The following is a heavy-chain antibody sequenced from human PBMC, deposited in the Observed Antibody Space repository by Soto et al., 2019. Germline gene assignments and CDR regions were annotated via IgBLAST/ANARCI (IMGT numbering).Heavy chain of an antibody. CDR2: IIPIFGTA. V-gene: IGHV1-69*13. CDR1: GGTFSSYA. CDR3: ATPCYDILTGYC. J-gene: IGHJ4*02. D-gene: IGHD3-9*01. Sequence: SVKVSCKASGGTFSSYAISWVRQAPGQGLEWMGGIIPIFGTANYAQKFQGRVTITADESTSTAYMELSSLRSEDTAVYYCATPCYDILTGYCWGQGTLVTFSS.